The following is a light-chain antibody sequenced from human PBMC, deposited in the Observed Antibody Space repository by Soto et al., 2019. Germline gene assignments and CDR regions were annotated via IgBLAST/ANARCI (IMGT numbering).Light chain of an antibody. J-gene: IGLJ2*01. V-gene: IGLV2-14*01. CDR3: TSVSAGSSYVI. CDR2: QVT. CDR1: SSDVGNYKY. Sequence: QSALTQPASVSGSPGQSITISCTGTSSDVGNYKYVSWYQEHPGKAPRLIIYQVTNRPSGVSNRFSGSKSGNTASLTISGLQADDEDDYCCTSVSAGSSYVIFGGGTKLTVL.